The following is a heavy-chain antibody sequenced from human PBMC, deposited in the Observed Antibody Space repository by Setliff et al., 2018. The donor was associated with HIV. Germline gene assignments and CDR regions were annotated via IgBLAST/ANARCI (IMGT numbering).Heavy chain of an antibody. CDR3: ARGDFDF. Sequence: ASVKVSCKTSGFTFSNYAIHWVRQAPGQGLEWMGWINAGNGDARYSPKFQGRVTFTRDSSASTVYMEMSSLRSEDTAMFYCARGDFDFWGQGTLVTVSS. CDR2: INAGNGDA. J-gene: IGHJ4*02. D-gene: IGHD2-21*01. CDR1: GFTFSNYA. V-gene: IGHV1-3*01.